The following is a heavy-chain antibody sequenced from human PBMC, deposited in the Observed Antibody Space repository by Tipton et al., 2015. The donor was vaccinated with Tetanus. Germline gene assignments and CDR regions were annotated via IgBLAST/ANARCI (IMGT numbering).Heavy chain of an antibody. CDR2: ISWNSGSI. V-gene: IGHV3-9*01. Sequence: SLRLSCAASGFTFDDYAMHWVRQAPGKGLEWVSGISWNSGSIGYADSLKGRFTISRDNAKNSLYLQMNSLKTEDTALYYCARSRGDDSSGYSEPYYFDYWGQGTLVTVSS. J-gene: IGHJ4*02. CDR1: GFTFDDYA. D-gene: IGHD3-22*01. CDR3: ARSRGDDSSGYSEPYYFDY.